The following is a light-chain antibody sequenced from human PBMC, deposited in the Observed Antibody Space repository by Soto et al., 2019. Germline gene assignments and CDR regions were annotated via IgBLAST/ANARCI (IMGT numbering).Light chain of an antibody. V-gene: IGLV2-8*01. Sequence: QSVLTQPPSASGSLGQSVTISCTGTSTDVGAYNYVSWYQQHPGKATNLMIYEVTRRPSGVPDLFSGSKSGNTASLNVSGLHAEDEADYYCCSYADNNDYVFGTGTKVTVL. CDR3: CSYADNNDYV. CDR2: EVT. J-gene: IGLJ1*01. CDR1: STDVGAYNY.